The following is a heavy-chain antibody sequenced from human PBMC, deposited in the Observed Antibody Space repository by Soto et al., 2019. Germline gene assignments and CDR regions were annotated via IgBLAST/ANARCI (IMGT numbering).Heavy chain of an antibody. D-gene: IGHD4-17*01. J-gene: IGHJ3*02. CDR3: SRALTTVVTFEAFDI. CDR2: IYYSGST. Sequence: TLSLTCTVSGGSISSGGYYWSWIRQHPGKGLEWIGYIYYSGSTYYNPSLKSRVTISVDTSKNQFSLKLSSVTAADTAVYYCSRALTTVVTFEAFDIWGQGKMVTVSS. V-gene: IGHV4-31*03. CDR1: GGSISSGGYY.